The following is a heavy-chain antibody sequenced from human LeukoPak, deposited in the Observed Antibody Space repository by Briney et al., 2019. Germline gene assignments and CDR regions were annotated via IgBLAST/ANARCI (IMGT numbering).Heavy chain of an antibody. V-gene: IGHV3-23*01. Sequence: GGSLRLSCAASGFTFSSYGMSWVRQAPGEGLDWVSAISASGGTTYYADSVKGRFTISRDNSKNTLYLQMHSLRAEDTAVYYCAKGESSSWTAFDYWGQGTLVTVST. CDR2: ISASGGTT. D-gene: IGHD6-13*01. CDR1: GFTFSSYG. CDR3: AKGESSSWTAFDY. J-gene: IGHJ4*02.